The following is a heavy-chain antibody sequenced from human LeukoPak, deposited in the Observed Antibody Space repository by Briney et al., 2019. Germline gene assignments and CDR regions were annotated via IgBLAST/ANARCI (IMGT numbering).Heavy chain of an antibody. CDR1: GFTFSSYA. V-gene: IGHV3-48*01. CDR2: ISSSSQSI. Sequence: GGSLRLSCAASGFTFSSYAMNWVRQAPGKGLEWVSYISSSSQSIYYADSVKGRFTVSRDNAQDSLYLQLSNLKAGDTAVYYCARALTRDALDLWGQGTMVTVS. J-gene: IGHJ3*01. CDR3: ARALTRDALDL.